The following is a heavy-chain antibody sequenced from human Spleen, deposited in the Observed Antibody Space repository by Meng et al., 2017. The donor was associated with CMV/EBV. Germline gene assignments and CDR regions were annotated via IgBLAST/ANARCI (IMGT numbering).Heavy chain of an antibody. CDR3: ARDRRDCSSTSCYMTWYFDL. D-gene: IGHD2-2*02. V-gene: IGHV1-69*05. CDR1: SKG. Sequence: SKGISWVRQAPGQGLEWMGGIIPIFGTANYAQKFQGRVTITTDESTSTAYMELSSLRSEDTAVYYCARDRRDCSSTSCYMTWYFDLWGRGTLVTVSS. J-gene: IGHJ2*01. CDR2: IIPIFGTA.